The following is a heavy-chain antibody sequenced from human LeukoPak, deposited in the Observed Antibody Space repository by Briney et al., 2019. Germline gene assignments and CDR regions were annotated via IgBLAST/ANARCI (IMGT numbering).Heavy chain of an antibody. Sequence: PGGSLRLSCAASGFTFSGFAMHWVRQAPGKGLEWVTVISNDGNIKRYADYVKGRFTISRDNSKNTVYLQMNSLTTEDTAVYYCARRGHSSSSLDYWGQGTLVTVSS. CDR2: ISNDGNIK. V-gene: IGHV3-30*04. CDR1: GFTFSGFA. D-gene: IGHD6-6*01. CDR3: ARRGHSSSSLDY. J-gene: IGHJ4*02.